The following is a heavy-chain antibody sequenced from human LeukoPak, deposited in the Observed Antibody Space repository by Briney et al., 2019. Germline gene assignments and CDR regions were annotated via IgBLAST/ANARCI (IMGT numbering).Heavy chain of an antibody. J-gene: IGHJ6*02. CDR3: ARETYGDYVGYYGMDV. Sequence: GGSLRLSCAASGFTFSSYGMHWVRQAPGKGLEWVAVIWYDGSNKYYADSVKGRFTISRDNSKNTLYLQMNSLRAEDTAVYYCARETYGDYVGYYGMDVWGQGTTVTVSS. CDR1: GFTFSSYG. CDR2: IWYDGSNK. V-gene: IGHV3-33*01. D-gene: IGHD4-17*01.